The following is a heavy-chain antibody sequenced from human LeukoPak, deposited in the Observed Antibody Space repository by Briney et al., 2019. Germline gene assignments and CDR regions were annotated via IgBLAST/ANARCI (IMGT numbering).Heavy chain of an antibody. CDR2: INPDSGGT. D-gene: IGHD3-9*01. V-gene: IGHV1-2*02. J-gene: IGHJ4*02. CDR1: GYTFTGYH. Sequence: ASVKVSCRASGYTFTGYHIHWVRQAPGQGLEWMGWINPDSGGTNFPQNFQGRVTMTRDTSISTAYMEISGLRSDDTAVYYCARDLTGDPAAYFDFWGQGTLVTVSS. CDR3: ARDLTGDPAAYFDF.